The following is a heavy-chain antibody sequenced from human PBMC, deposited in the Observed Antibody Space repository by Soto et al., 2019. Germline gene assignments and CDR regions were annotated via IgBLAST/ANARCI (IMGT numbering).Heavy chain of an antibody. CDR2: ISYDEIDK. D-gene: IGHD5-12*01. Sequence: QVQLVESGGGVVQPGRSLRLSCAASGFTFSRFGIHWVRQAPGKGLEWVAVISYDEIDKKYADSVKGRFTISRENSKNMVDLQMNSLRAEDTAVYYCAKDLREMATIRPDYWGQGILVTVSS. V-gene: IGHV3-30*18. CDR3: AKDLREMATIRPDY. J-gene: IGHJ4*02. CDR1: GFTFSRFG.